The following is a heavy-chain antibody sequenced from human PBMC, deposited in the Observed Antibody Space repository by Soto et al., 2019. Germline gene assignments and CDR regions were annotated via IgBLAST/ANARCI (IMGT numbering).Heavy chain of an antibody. Sequence: GKVSCKASGYTFTGYYMHWVRQAPGQGLEWRGWINPNSGGTNYAQKFQGRVTMTRDTSISTAYMELSRLRSDDTAVYYCARAIAVAESNFDYWGQGTLGTVS. CDR2: INPNSGGT. D-gene: IGHD6-19*01. V-gene: IGHV1-2*02. CDR1: GYTFTGYY. CDR3: ARAIAVAESNFDY. J-gene: IGHJ4*02.